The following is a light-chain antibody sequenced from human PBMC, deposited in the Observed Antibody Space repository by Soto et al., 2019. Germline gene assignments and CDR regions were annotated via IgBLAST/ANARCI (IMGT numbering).Light chain of an antibody. CDR1: QSVSTH. CDR2: GAS. J-gene: IGKJ2*01. Sequence: EIVMTQSPATLSVSPGERVTLPCRASQSVSTHLAWYQQRPGQAPRLLIYGASTSATGVPGRFSGSGSGTEFTLTISSLQSEDFALYFCQQYYDWPPKYTFGQGTKLEIK. V-gene: IGKV3-15*01. CDR3: QQYYDWPPKYT.